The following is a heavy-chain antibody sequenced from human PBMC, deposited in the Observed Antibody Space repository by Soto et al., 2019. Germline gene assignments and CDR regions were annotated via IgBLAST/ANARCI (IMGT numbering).Heavy chain of an antibody. D-gene: IGHD5-18*01. CDR2: TYYRSKWYN. CDR1: GDCVSSTSAA. J-gene: IGHJ6*02. Sequence: KQSQTLSLTCAISGDCVSSTSAAWNWIRQSPSRGLEWLVRTYYRSKWYNDYAVSVKSRITINPDTSKNQFSLQLNSVTPEDTAVYYCARERGYSYGQTYYYGMDVWGQGTTVTASS. V-gene: IGHV6-1*01. CDR3: ARERGYSYGQTYYYGMDV.